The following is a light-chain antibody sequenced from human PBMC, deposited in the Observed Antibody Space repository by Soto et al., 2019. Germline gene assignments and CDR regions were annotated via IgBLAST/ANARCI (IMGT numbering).Light chain of an antibody. CDR1: SSDVGGYNF. V-gene: IGLV2-8*01. Sequence: QSVLTQPPSASGSPGQSVTISCTGTSSDVGGYNFVSWYQQHPGKAPKLMIYEVNKRPSGVPDRFSGSKSGNTASLTVSGLQAEDEADYYCISHAGTKENVFGTGTKVTVL. CDR3: ISHAGTKENV. J-gene: IGLJ1*01. CDR2: EVN.